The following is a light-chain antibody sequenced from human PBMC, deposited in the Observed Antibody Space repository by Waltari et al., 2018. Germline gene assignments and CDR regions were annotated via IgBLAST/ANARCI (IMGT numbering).Light chain of an antibody. CDR3: AAWDDTLSHWV. CDR1: SSNIGDNY. CDR2: SNT. V-gene: IGLV1-47*01. J-gene: IGLJ3*02. Sequence: QSVLTQPPSASGTPGQRVTVSCSGSSSNIGDNYVNWYQHLPGTAPKLLIFSNTQRPSGVRDRFSGSKSGTSASLAISGLRSEDEGDYYCAAWDDTLSHWVFGGGTKLTVL.